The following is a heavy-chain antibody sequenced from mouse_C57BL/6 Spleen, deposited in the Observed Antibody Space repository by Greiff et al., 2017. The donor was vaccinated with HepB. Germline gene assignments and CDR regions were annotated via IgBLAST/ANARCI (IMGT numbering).Heavy chain of an antibody. J-gene: IGHJ2*01. CDR1: GFTFSSYA. D-gene: IGHD1-1*01. Sequence: EVHLVESGGGLVKPGGSLKLSCAASGFTFSSYAMSWVRQTPEKRLEWVATISDGGSYTYYPDNVKGRFTISRDNAKNNLYLQMSHLKSEDTAMYYCARDRGYYGSTPYYFDYWGQGTTPTVSS. CDR3: ARDRGYYGSTPYYFDY. V-gene: IGHV5-4*01. CDR2: ISDGGSYT.